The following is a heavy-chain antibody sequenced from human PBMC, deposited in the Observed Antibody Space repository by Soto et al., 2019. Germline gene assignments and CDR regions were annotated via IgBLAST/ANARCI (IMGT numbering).Heavy chain of an antibody. V-gene: IGHV3-33*01. J-gene: IGHJ3*02. CDR1: GFTFSSYG. Sequence: QVQLVESGGGVVQPGRSLRLSCAASGFTFSSYGMHWVRQAPGKGLEWVAVIWYDGSNKYYADSVKGRFTISRDNSKNTLYLQMNSLRAEDTAVYYCARDRGGSSSRANDAFDIWGQGTMVTVSS. CDR2: IWYDGSNK. D-gene: IGHD1-26*01. CDR3: ARDRGGSSSRANDAFDI.